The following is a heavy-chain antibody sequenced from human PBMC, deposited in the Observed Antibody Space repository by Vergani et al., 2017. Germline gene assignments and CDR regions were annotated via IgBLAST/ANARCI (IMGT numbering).Heavy chain of an antibody. Sequence: QVQLVQSGAEVKKPGSSVKVSCKASGGTFSSYAISWVRQAPGQGLEWMGGIIPIFGTANYAQKFQGRVTITADESTSTAYMELSSLRSEDTAVYYCARDLGYCSSTSCYSRYRTTYYYYYMDVWGKGP. V-gene: IGHV1-69*01. D-gene: IGHD2-2*03. CDR3: ARDLGYCSSTSCYSRYRTTYYYYYMDV. CDR2: IIPIFGTA. J-gene: IGHJ6*03. CDR1: GGTFSSYA.